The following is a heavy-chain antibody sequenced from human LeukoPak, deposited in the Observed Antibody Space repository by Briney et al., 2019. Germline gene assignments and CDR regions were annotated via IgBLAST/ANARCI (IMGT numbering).Heavy chain of an antibody. D-gene: IGHD5-24*01. CDR3: AREGLDGYTYYYYYMDV. CDR2: IYYSGST. Sequence: SETLSLTCTVSGGSISSSSYYWGWIRQPPGKGLEWIGSIYYSGSTYYNPSLKSRVTISVDTSKNQFSLKLSSVTAADTAVYYCAREGLDGYTYYYYYMDVWGKGTTVTVSS. V-gene: IGHV4-39*02. CDR1: GGSISSSSYY. J-gene: IGHJ6*03.